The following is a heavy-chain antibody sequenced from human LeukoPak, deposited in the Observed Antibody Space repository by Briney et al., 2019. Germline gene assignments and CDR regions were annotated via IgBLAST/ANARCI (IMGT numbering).Heavy chain of an antibody. CDR1: GGSISSYY. V-gene: IGHV4-4*07. CDR2: IYTSGST. Sequence: SETLSLTCTVSGGSISSYYWSWIRQPAGKGLEWIGRIYTSGSTNYNPSLKSRVTMSIDTSKNQFSLNLTSVTAADTAVYYCAREPTQPSRWFDPWGQGTLVAVSS. J-gene: IGHJ5*02. D-gene: IGHD6-13*01. CDR3: AREPTQPSRWFDP.